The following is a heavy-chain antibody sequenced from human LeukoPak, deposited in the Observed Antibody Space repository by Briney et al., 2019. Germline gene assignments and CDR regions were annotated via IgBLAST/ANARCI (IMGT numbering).Heavy chain of an antibody. CDR1: GGSISSYY. D-gene: IGHD6-19*01. J-gene: IGHJ3*02. CDR2: IYYSGNT. Sequence: PSETLSLTCTVSGGSISSYYWSWIRQPPGKGLDWIGYIYYSGNTNYNPSLKSRVTISVDTSKNQFSLKLSSVTAADTAVYYCARHSERWLGAFDIWGQGTMVTVSS. V-gene: IGHV4-59*08. CDR3: ARHSERWLGAFDI.